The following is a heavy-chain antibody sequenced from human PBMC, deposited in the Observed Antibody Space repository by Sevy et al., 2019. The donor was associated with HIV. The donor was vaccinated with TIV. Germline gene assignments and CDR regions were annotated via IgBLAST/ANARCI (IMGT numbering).Heavy chain of an antibody. CDR2: LKSKAHGGTL. V-gene: IGHV3-49*04. CDR3: TRWKGAKSIFDY. CDR1: GFTFGDYC. Sequence: GGSLRLSCTVSGFTFGDYCMSWVRQAPGKGLEWVAFLKSKAHGGTLDYAASVKGRFTISRDDSKNIAHLQMNDLRTEETAIYYCTRWKGAKSIFDYWGPGALVTVSS. D-gene: IGHD1-1*01. J-gene: IGHJ4*02.